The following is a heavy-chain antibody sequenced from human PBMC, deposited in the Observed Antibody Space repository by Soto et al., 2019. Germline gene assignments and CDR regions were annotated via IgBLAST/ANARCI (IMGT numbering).Heavy chain of an antibody. CDR3: ARLLVPYCGGDCYSGFDY. J-gene: IGHJ4*02. CDR2: INPSGGGT. Sequence: GASVKVSCKASGYTFINYYMHWVRQAPGQGLEWMGVINPSGGGTYYAQNFQGRVTMTRDTSTSTVYMELSSLRSEDTAVYYCARLLVPYCGGDCYSGFDYWGQGTQVTVSS. D-gene: IGHD2-21*02. CDR1: GYTFINYY. V-gene: IGHV1-46*01.